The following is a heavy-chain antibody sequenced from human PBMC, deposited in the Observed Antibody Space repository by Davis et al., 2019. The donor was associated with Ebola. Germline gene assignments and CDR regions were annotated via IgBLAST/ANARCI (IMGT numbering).Heavy chain of an antibody. J-gene: IGHJ3*02. CDR3: AREMATTNDAFDI. Sequence: PGGSLRLSCAASGFTFDDYAMHWVRQAPGKGLEWVSGISWNSGSIGYVDSVKGRFTISRDNAKNTLYLQKNSLRVEDTAVYYCAREMATTNDAFDIWGQGTMVSVSS. D-gene: IGHD5-24*01. CDR2: ISWNSGSI. CDR1: GFTFDDYA. V-gene: IGHV3-9*01.